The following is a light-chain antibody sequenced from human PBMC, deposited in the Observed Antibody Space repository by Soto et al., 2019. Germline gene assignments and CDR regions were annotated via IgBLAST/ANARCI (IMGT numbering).Light chain of an antibody. J-gene: IGKJ4*01. CDR3: QQFSAYPLT. V-gene: IGKV1-9*01. Sequence: DIQLTQSPSFLSASVGDRVTITCRASQGISSYLAWYQQKSVKAPKLLIYVASTLQSGVPSRFSGSGSGTEFTLTISSLQPEDFATYYCQQFSAYPLTFGGGTKVEIK. CDR1: QGISSY. CDR2: VAS.